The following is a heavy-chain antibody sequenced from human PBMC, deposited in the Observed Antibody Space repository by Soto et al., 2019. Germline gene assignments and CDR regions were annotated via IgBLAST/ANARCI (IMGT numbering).Heavy chain of an antibody. Sequence: EVQLVESGGGLVKAGGSLRLFCTASGFTFRNYNMNWVRQAPGKGLEWVSSISTGGAYMFYADSVKGRFTISRDNAQNSLFLQIDSPRAEDTAVYYCARDIASPGGDYFDSLGQGTLVTVSS. CDR1: GFTFRNYN. V-gene: IGHV3-21*06. CDR2: ISTGGAYM. CDR3: ARDIASPGGDYFDS. D-gene: IGHD2-21*01. J-gene: IGHJ4*02.